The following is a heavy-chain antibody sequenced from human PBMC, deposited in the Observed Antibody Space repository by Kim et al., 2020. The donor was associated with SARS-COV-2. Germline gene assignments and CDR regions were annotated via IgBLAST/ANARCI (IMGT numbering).Heavy chain of an antibody. V-gene: IGHV3-64*02. Sequence: GGSLRLSCAASGFTFSSYAMHWVRQAPGKGLEYVSAISSNGGSTYYADSVKGRFTISRDNSKNTLYLQMGSLRAEDKAVYYCARSSSGYLDYLDYWGQGT. CDR2: ISSNGGST. D-gene: IGHD3-22*01. CDR1: GFTFSSYA. CDR3: ARSSSGYLDYLDY. J-gene: IGHJ4*02.